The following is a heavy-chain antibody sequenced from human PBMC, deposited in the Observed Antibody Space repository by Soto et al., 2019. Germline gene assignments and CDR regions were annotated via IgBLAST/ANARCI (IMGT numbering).Heavy chain of an antibody. Sequence: GGSLRLSCAASGFTFSSYGMHWVRQAPGKGLEWVAVIWYDGSNKYYADSVKGRFTISRDNSKNTLYLQMNSLRAEDTAVYYCARDLLSSRGSYYPVLDDWGQGTLVTVSS. CDR2: IWYDGSNK. D-gene: IGHD1-26*01. CDR1: GFTFSSYG. CDR3: ARDLLSSRGSYYPVLDD. J-gene: IGHJ4*02. V-gene: IGHV3-33*01.